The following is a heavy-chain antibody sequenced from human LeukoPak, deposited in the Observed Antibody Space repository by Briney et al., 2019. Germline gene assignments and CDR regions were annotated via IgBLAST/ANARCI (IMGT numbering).Heavy chain of an antibody. CDR1: GGSFSGYY. D-gene: IGHD6-6*01. J-gene: IGHJ5*02. CDR2: IYYSGST. CDR3: ARVRQLAGGRWFDP. Sequence: SETLSLTCAVYGGSFSGYYWSWIRQPPGKGLEWIGYIYYSGSTYYNPSLKSRVTISVDTSKNQFSLKLSSVTAADTAVYYCARVRQLAGGRWFDPWGQGTLVTVSS. V-gene: IGHV4-34*09.